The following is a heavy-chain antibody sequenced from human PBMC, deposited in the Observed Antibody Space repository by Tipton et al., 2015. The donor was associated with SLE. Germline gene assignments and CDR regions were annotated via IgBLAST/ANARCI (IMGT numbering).Heavy chain of an antibody. Sequence: SLRLSCEVSGFTFSDHYMDWVRQAPGKGLEWVGRTRNKANSSTTEYAASVKGRFTISRDDSKNSLYVQMNSLKTEDTAVYYCARSRSSLGHWHFDLWGRGTLVTVSS. CDR1: GFTFSDHY. CDR2: TRNKANSSTT. V-gene: IGHV3-72*01. CDR3: ARSRSSLGHWHFDL. J-gene: IGHJ2*01. D-gene: IGHD6-6*01.